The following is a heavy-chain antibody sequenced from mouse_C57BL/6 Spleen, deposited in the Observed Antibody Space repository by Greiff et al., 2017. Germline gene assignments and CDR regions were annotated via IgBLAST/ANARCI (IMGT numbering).Heavy chain of an antibody. CDR1: GFNITDYY. J-gene: IGHJ2*01. CDR3: ATLYDGGRLYYFDY. Sequence: VQLQQSGAELVKPGASVKLSCTASGFNITDYYMHWVKQRTEQGLEWIGRIDPEDGETKYAPKFQGKATITADTSSNTAYLQLSSLTSEDTAVYYGATLYDGGRLYYFDYWGQGTTLTVSS. CDR2: IDPEDGET. D-gene: IGHD2-12*01. V-gene: IGHV14-2*01.